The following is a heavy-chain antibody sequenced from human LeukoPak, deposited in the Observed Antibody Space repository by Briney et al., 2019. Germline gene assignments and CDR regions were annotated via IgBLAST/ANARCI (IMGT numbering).Heavy chain of an antibody. D-gene: IGHD2-2*01. CDR3: ARGRGRRSSTSCYAWIRPFDY. CDR2: IIPIFGTA. CDR1: GGTFSSYA. Sequence: ASVKVSCKASGGTFSSYAISWVRQAPGQGLEWMGGIIPIFGTANYAQKFQGRVTITADESTSTAYMELSSLRSEDTAVYYCARGRGRRSSTSCYAWIRPFDYWGQGTLVTVSS. J-gene: IGHJ4*02. V-gene: IGHV1-69*13.